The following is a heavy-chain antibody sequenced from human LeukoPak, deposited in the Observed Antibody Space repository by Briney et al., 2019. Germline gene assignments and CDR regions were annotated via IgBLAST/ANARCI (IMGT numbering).Heavy chain of an antibody. CDR2: FSGSGGTT. J-gene: IGHJ6*03. D-gene: IGHD2-8*01. V-gene: IGHV3-23*01. CDR1: GFTFSSYA. Sequence: GGSLRLSCAASGFTFSSYAMNWVRQAPGRGLEWVSGFSGSGGTTYYAGSVKGRFTISRDNSKNTLYLQMNSLRAEDTAVYYCANGNRCTSPNCLGYYYFYMDVWGKGTTVTVSS. CDR3: ANGNRCTSPNCLGYYYFYMDV.